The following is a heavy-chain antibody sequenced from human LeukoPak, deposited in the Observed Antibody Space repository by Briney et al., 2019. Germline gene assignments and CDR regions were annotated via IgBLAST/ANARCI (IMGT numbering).Heavy chain of an antibody. J-gene: IGHJ4*02. CDR3: ARINRDGYNMVFDY. CDR1: GGSISSFY. Sequence: SETLSLTCTVSGGSISSFYWSWIRQPPGKGLEWVGYIYYTGSTDYNPSLKSRVTISVDTSKNQFSLRLSSVTAADSAVYYCARINRDGYNMVFDYWGQGTLVTVSS. D-gene: IGHD5-24*01. V-gene: IGHV4-59*01. CDR2: IYYTGST.